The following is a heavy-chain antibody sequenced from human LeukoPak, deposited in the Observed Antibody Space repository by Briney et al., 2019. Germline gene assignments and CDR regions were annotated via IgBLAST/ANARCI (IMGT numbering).Heavy chain of an antibody. Sequence: PSETLSLTCTVSGGSISSSSYYWGWIRQPPGKGLEWIGSIYYSGSTYYNPSLKSRVTISVDTSKNQFSLKLSSVTAADTAVYYCARLGVVAAAGIHQYYYGMDVWGQGTTVTVSS. J-gene: IGHJ6*02. CDR2: IYYSGST. CDR3: ARLGVVAAAGIHQYYYGMDV. D-gene: IGHD6-13*01. V-gene: IGHV4-39*01. CDR1: GGSISSSSYY.